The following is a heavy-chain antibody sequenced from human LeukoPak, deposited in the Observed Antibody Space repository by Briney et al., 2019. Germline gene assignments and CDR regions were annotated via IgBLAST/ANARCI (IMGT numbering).Heavy chain of an antibody. D-gene: IGHD5-24*01. CDR2: IXPGDSDT. J-gene: IGHJ4*02. V-gene: IGHV5-51*01. Sequence: XGXVRQMXXXXGXXRXXIXPGDSDTRYSPSFQGQVTISADKSISTAYLQWSSLKASDTAMYYCARLGLEMATIQRTYFDYWGQGTLVTVSS. CDR3: ARLGLEMATIQRTYFDY.